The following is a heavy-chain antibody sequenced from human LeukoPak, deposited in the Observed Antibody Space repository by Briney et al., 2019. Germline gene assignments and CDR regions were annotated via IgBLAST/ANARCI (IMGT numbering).Heavy chain of an antibody. D-gene: IGHD6-19*01. CDR2: IWYDGSNK. V-gene: IGHV3-33*01. CDR3: ARDLAYSSGWYGYYYGMDV. Sequence: GGSLRLSCAASGFTFSSYGMHWVRQAPGKGLEWVAVIWYDGSNKYYADSVKGRFTISRDNSKNTLYLQMNSLRAEDTAVYYCARDLAYSSGWYGYYYGMDVWGQGTTVTVSS. CDR1: GFTFSSYG. J-gene: IGHJ6*02.